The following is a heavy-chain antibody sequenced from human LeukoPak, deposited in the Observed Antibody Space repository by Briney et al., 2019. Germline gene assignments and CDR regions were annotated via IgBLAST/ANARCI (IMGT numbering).Heavy chain of an antibody. D-gene: IGHD5-18*01. J-gene: IGHJ4*02. Sequence: GGSLRLSCVASGFVFGDYTMHWVRQVPGKGLEWVSLINYDGTSTYYADSVKGRFTISRDDSKNSLYLQMNSLRTEDTALYYCAKDIWGYDYGNFDYWGQGTLVTVSS. CDR1: GFVFGDYT. CDR2: INYDGTST. V-gene: IGHV3-43*01. CDR3: AKDIWGYDYGNFDY.